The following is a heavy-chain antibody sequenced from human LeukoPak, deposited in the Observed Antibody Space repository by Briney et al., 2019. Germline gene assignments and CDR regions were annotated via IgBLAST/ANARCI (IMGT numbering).Heavy chain of an antibody. CDR2: IYYSGST. J-gene: IGHJ4*02. CDR3: ARYCSGGSCFNQIGRGDDY. Sequence: PSETLSLTCTVSGGSISSSSYYWGWIRQPPGKGLEWIGSIYYSGSTYYNPSLKSRVTISVDTSKNQFSLKLSSVTAADTAVYYCARYCSGGSCFNQIGRGDDYWGQGTPVTVSS. D-gene: IGHD2-15*01. CDR1: GGSISSSSYY. V-gene: IGHV4-39*01.